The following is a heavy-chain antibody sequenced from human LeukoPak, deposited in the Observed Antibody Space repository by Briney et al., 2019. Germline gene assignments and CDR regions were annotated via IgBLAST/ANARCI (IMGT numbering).Heavy chain of an antibody. V-gene: IGHV1-18*01. CDR1: GYTFTSYG. CDR3: AREEYCNSTTCYKAFAI. CDR2: ISAYNGNT. D-gene: IGHD2-2*02. Sequence: GASVKVSCKASGYTFTSYGISWVRQAPGQGLEWMGWISAYNGNTYFAQNLQGRVTMTTDTSTSTAYMELRSLRSDDTAVYYCAREEYCNSTTCYKAFAIWGQGTMVTVSS. J-gene: IGHJ3*02.